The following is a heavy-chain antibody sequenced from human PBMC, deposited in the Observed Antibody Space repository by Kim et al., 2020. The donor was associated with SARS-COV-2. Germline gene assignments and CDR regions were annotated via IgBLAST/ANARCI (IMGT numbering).Heavy chain of an antibody. V-gene: IGHV3-30*03. J-gene: IGHJ6*02. CDR2: ISYDGSNK. Sequence: GGSLRLSCAASGFTFSRYGMHWVRQAPGKGLEWVAVISYDGSNKYYADSVKGRFTISRDNSKNTLYLQMNSLRAEDTAVFYCARVLGYGSYYYGMDVWGQGTTVTVSS. CDR1: GFTFSRYG. CDR3: ARVLGYGSYYYGMDV. D-gene: IGHD3-10*01.